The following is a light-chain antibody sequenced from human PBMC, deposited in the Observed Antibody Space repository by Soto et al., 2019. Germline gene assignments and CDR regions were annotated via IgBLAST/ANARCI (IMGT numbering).Light chain of an antibody. CDR2: GAS. Sequence: EIVLPQSPGTLSLARVERATLSCRASQSVSNNYLAWYQQKPGQAPRLLIYGASNRATGIPDRFSGSGSGTDFTLTISRLEPEDFAVYYCQQYGSSGTFGQGTKVDNK. V-gene: IGKV3-20*01. CDR3: QQYGSSGT. J-gene: IGKJ1*01. CDR1: QSVSNNY.